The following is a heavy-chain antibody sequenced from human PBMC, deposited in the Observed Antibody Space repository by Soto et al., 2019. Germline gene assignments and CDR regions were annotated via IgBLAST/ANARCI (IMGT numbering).Heavy chain of an antibody. D-gene: IGHD3-3*01. CDR3: ARELYYDFWSGYQSPQWFYP. CDR1: GYTFTSYY. V-gene: IGHV1-46*03. Sequence: ASVKVSCKASGYTFTSYYMHWVRQAPGQGLEWMGIINPSGGSTSYAQKFQGRVTMTRDTSTSTVYMELSSLRSEDTAVYYCARELYYDFWSGYQSPQWFYPWGQGTLVTVSS. CDR2: INPSGGST. J-gene: IGHJ5*02.